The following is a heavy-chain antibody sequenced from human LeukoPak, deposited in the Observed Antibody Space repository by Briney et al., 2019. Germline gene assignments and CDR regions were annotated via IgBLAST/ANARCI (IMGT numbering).Heavy chain of an antibody. CDR3: ARDPGSPRGYFDL. J-gene: IGHJ2*01. CDR2: IYHSGST. CDR1: GGSMSSGSYS. Sequence: SEPLSLTCTVSGGSMSSGSYSWSWIRQPPGKGLEWIGYIYHSGSTYYNPSLKSRVTISVDRSKKQFSLKLSSVTAADTAVYYCARDPGSPRGYFDLWGRGTLVTVSS. V-gene: IGHV4-30-2*01. D-gene: IGHD2-15*01.